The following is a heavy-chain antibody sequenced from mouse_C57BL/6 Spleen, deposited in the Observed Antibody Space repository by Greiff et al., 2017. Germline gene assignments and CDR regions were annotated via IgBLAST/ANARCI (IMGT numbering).Heavy chain of an antibody. Sequence: QVQLQQPGAELVKPGASVKLSCKASGYTFTSYWMHWVKQRPGQGLEWIGMIHPNSGSTNYNEKVKSKATLTVDKSSSTAYMQLSSLTSEDSAVXYCARRETGYFDYWGQGTTLTVSS. CDR2: IHPNSGST. V-gene: IGHV1-64*01. CDR3: ARRETGYFDY. CDR1: GYTFTSYW. J-gene: IGHJ2*01.